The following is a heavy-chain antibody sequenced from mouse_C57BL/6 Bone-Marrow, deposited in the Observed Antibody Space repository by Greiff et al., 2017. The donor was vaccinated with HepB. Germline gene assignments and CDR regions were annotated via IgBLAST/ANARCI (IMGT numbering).Heavy chain of an antibody. CDR3: ARQKGNYYFDY. CDR1: GFTFSDYG. D-gene: IGHD2-1*01. CDR2: ISNLAYSI. J-gene: IGHJ2*01. Sequence: EVKVEESGGGLVQPGGSLKLSCAASGFTFSDYGMAWVRQAPRKGPEWVAFISNLAYSIYYADTVTGRFTISRENAKNTLYLEMSSLRSEDTAMYYCARQKGNYYFDYWGQGTTLTVSS. V-gene: IGHV5-15*04.